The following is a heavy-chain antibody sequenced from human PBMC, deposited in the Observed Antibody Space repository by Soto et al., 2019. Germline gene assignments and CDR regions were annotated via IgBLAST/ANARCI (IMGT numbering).Heavy chain of an antibody. V-gene: IGHV1-69*08. CDR3: ARDQGAAAGFFDY. D-gene: IGHD6-13*01. CDR2: IIPILGIA. J-gene: IGHJ4*02. CDR1: GGTFSSYT. Sequence: QVQLVQSGAEVKKPGSSVKVSCKASGGTFSSYTISWVRQAPGQGLEWMGRIIPILGIANYAQKFQGRVTITAEKSTSTAYMELSSLRSEDTAVYYCARDQGAAAGFFDYWGQGTLVTVSS.